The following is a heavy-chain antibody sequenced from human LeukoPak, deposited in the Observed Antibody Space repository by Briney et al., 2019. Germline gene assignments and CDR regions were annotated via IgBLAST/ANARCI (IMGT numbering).Heavy chain of an antibody. D-gene: IGHD3-3*01. V-gene: IGHV4-4*07. J-gene: IGHJ6*03. CDR1: GGSISSYY. Sequence: SETLSLTCTVSGGSISSYYWSWIRQPAGKGLEWIGRIYTSGSTKYNPSLKSRVTISVDTSKNQFSLKPSSVTAADTAVYYCARVGPYDFWSGYYRSYYYYYMDVWGKGTTVTVSS. CDR2: IYTSGST. CDR3: ARVGPYDFWSGYYRSYYYYYMDV.